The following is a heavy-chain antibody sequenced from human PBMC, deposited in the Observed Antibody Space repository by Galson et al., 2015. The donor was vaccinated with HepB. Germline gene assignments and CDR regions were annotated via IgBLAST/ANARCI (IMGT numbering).Heavy chain of an antibody. V-gene: IGHV3-23*01. D-gene: IGHD3-16*01. J-gene: IGHJ4*02. CDR3: AKDRRMSTREVGGFDY. Sequence: SLRLSCAASGFTFSSYAMTWVRQAPGKGLEWVSTITGSGGSTYYADSVEGRFTISRDNSKNTLYLQMSSLRAEDTAVYYCAKDRRMSTREVGGFDYWGQGTLVTVTS. CDR1: GFTFSSYA. CDR2: ITGSGGST.